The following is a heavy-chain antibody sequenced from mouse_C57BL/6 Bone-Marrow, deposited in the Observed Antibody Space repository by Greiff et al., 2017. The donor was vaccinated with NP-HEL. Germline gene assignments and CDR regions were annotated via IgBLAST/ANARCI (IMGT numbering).Heavy chain of an antibody. CDR1: GFTFSSYG. V-gene: IGHV5-6*01. CDR3: ARHGIASVAY. Sequence: EVQGVESGGDLVKPGGSLTLSCAASGFTFSSYGMSWVRQTPEQRLEWVATISSGGSYTYYPDSVKGRFTISRDNAKNTLYLHMSSRKSEDTAMYDCARHGIASVAYWGQGTLVTVSA. J-gene: IGHJ3*01. CDR2: ISSGGSYT. D-gene: IGHD6-1*01.